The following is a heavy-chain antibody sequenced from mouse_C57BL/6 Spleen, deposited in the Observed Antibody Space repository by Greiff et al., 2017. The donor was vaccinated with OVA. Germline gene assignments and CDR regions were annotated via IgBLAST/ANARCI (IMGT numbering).Heavy chain of an antibody. V-gene: IGHV1-61*01. CDR3: ARGYFTTVVDYAMDY. CDR2: IYPSDSET. J-gene: IGHJ4*01. Sequence: QVQLKQPGAELVRPGSSVKLSCKASGYTFTSYWMDWVKQRPGQGLEWIGNIYPSDSETHYNQKFKDKATLTVDKSSSTAYMQLSSLTSEDSAVYYCARGYFTTVVDYAMDYWGQGTSVTVSS. D-gene: IGHD1-1*01. CDR1: GYTFTSYW.